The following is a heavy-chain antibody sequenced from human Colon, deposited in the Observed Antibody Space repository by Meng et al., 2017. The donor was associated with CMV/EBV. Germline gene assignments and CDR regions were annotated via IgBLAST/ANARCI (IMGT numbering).Heavy chain of an antibody. Sequence: SETLSLTCTVSGGSISGGSISTYYWTWIRQSPGKGLEYIGYIYYRGSTNYNYNPSLKSRVTISVDTSKNQFSLKLSSVTAADTAVYYCAREGVIAKEFDYWGQGTLVTVSS. J-gene: IGHJ4*02. CDR1: GGSISGGSISTYY. CDR3: AREGVIAKEFDY. D-gene: IGHD2-21*01. CDR2: IYYRGST. V-gene: IGHV4-61*01.